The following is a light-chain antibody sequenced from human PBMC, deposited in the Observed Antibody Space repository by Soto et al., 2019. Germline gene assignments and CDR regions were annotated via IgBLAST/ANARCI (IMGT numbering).Light chain of an antibody. Sequence: EIVMTQSPATLSVSPGERATLSCRASQSVSSNLAWYQQKRGQAPRLLIYGASTRATGIPARFSGSGSGTEFTLTINSLQSEDFAVYYCQQYDNWPPITFGQGTRLEIK. CDR3: QQYDNWPPIT. CDR2: GAS. J-gene: IGKJ5*01. CDR1: QSVSSN. V-gene: IGKV3-15*01.